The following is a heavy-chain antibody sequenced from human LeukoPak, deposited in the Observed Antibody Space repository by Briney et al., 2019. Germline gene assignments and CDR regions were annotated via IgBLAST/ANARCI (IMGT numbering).Heavy chain of an antibody. CDR3: ARDRDYGSGSPSFDY. CDR1: GGTFSSYA. Sequence: SVKVSCKASGGTFSSYAISWVRQAPGQGLEWMGGIIPIFGTVNYAQKFQGRVTITADKSTSTAYMELSSLRSEDTAVYYCARDRDYGSGSPSFDYWGQGTLVTVSS. V-gene: IGHV1-69*06. CDR2: IIPIFGTV. D-gene: IGHD3-10*01. J-gene: IGHJ4*02.